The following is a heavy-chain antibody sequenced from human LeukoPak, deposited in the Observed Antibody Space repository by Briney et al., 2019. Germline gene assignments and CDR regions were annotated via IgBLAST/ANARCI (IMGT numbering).Heavy chain of an antibody. CDR1: GFTFSSYA. J-gene: IGHJ3*02. CDR2: ISGSGGST. V-gene: IGHV3-23*01. CDR3: AKDLKRELVSAFDI. D-gene: IGHD6-13*01. Sequence: GGSLRLSCAASGFTFSSYAMHWVRQAPGKGLEYVSAISGSGGSTYYADSVKGRFTISRDNSKNTLYLQMNSLRAEDTAVYYCAKDLKRELVSAFDIWGQGTMVTVSS.